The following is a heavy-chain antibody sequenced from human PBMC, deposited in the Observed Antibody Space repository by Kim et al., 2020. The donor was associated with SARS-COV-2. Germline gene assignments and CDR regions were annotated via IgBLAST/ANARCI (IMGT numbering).Heavy chain of an antibody. D-gene: IGHD2-21*01. CDR3: ARGVRPPGFDY. Sequence: ASVKVSCKASGYTFTSYYTHWVRQAPGQGLEWMGIINPSGGTTSYAQKFQGRVTMTRDTSTSTVYMEVSSLRSEDTAVYYCARGVRPPGFDYWGQGTLVTISS. V-gene: IGHV1-46*01. CDR2: INPSGGTT. J-gene: IGHJ4*02. CDR1: GYTFTSYY.